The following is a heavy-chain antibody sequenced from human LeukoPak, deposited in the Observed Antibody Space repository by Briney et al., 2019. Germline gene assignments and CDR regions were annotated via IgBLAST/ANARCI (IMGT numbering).Heavy chain of an antibody. J-gene: IGHJ5*02. D-gene: IGHD4-11*01. CDR3: ARDDLADDYSTPANWFDP. CDR1: GFTFSTHA. CDR2: ISGSGDST. Sequence: GGSLRLSCAASGFTFSTHAMSWVRQAPGKGLEWVSVISGSGDSTYYGDSVKGRFTISRDNSKNTLYLQMNSLRAEDTAVYYCARDDLADDYSTPANWFDPWGQGTLVTVSS. V-gene: IGHV3-23*01.